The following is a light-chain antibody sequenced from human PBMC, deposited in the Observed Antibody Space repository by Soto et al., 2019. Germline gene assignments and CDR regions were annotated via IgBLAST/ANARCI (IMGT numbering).Light chain of an antibody. CDR3: QQYGSSGT. CDR2: GAS. Sequence: EIVITQSPATPSVSPGEGATLSCRASQSVSSKLAWYQQKPGQAPRLLIYGASNRATGIPDRFSGSGSGTDFTLTISRLEPEDFAVYYCQQYGSSGTFGQGTKVDIK. CDR1: QSVSSK. V-gene: IGKV3-20*01. J-gene: IGKJ1*01.